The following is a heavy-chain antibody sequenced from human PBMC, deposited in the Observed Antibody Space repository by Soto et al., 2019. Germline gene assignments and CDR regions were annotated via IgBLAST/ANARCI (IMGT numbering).Heavy chain of an antibody. J-gene: IGHJ6*02. D-gene: IGHD4-4*01. CDR1: GYSFTSYW. CDR3: ARLSYSNPPGDYYYGMDV. CDR2: IYPGDSDT. Sequence: GESLKISCKGSGYSFTSYWIGWVRQMPGKGLEWMGIIYPGDSDTRYSPSFQGQVTISADKSISTAYLQWSSLKASDTAMYYCARLSYSNPPGDYYYGMDVWGQGTTVTVSS. V-gene: IGHV5-51*01.